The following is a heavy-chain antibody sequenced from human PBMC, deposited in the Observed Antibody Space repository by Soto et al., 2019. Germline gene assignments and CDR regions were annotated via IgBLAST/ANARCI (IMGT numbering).Heavy chain of an antibody. V-gene: IGHV3-33*01. CDR1: GFTFSSYG. CDR2: IWYDGSNK. CDR3: ARDSGIAAAGEYDAFDI. J-gene: IGHJ3*02. Sequence: PGGSLRLSCAASGFTFSSYGMHWVRQAPGKGLEWVAVIWYDGSNKYYADSVKGRFTISRDNSKNTLYLQMNSLRAEDTAVYYCARDSGIAAAGEYDAFDIWGQGTMVTV. D-gene: IGHD6-13*01.